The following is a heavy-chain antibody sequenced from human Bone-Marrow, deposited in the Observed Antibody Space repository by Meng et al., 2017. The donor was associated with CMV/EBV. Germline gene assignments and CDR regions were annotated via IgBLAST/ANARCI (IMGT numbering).Heavy chain of an antibody. J-gene: IGHJ5*02. Sequence: SETLSLTCAVYGGSFSGYHWSWIRQSPGKGLEWIGEINHGGYTNYCPSLKSRVTISVDTSKNQFSLKLSSVTAADTAVYYCARVSGSYQGHWFDPWGQGTLVTVSS. CDR3: ARVSGSYQGHWFDP. CDR1: GGSFSGYH. V-gene: IGHV4-34*01. D-gene: IGHD1-26*01. CDR2: INHGGYT.